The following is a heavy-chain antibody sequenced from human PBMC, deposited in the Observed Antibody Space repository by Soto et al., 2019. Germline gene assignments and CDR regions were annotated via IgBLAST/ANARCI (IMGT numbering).Heavy chain of an antibody. V-gene: IGHV1-69*12. CDR3: ARISGGDCGGDCFQLGY. CDR2: IIPIFGTA. D-gene: IGHD2-21*02. J-gene: IGHJ4*02. CDR1: GGTFSSYA. Sequence: QVQLVQSGAEVKKPGSSVKVSCKASGGTFSSYAISWVRQAPGQGLEWMGGIIPIFGTANYAQKFQGRVTITADEATSTAYMELSSLRSEDTAVYYCARISGGDCGGDCFQLGYWGQGTLVTVSS.